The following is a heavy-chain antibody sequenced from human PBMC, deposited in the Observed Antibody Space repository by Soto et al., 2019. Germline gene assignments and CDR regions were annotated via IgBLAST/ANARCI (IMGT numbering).Heavy chain of an antibody. CDR3: ARDGVRYFVWPKRDGWFDP. V-gene: IGHV1-46*01. Sequence: ASVKVSCKASGYTFTSYYMHWVRQAPGQGLEWMGIINPSGGSTSYAQKFQGRVTMTRDTSTSTVYMELSSLRSEDTAVYYCARDGVRYFVWPKRDGWFDPWGQGTLVTVSS. J-gene: IGHJ5*02. CDR1: GYTFTSYY. D-gene: IGHD3-9*01. CDR2: INPSGGST.